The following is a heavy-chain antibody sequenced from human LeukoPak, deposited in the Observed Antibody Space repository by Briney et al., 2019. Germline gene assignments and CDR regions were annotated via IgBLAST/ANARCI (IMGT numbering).Heavy chain of an antibody. J-gene: IGHJ5*02. CDR3: ARQDVVAAATMSLLRHWFDP. CDR1: GDSVSSNSAA. D-gene: IGHD6-13*01. V-gene: IGHV6-1*01. Sequence: SQTLSLTCAISGDSVSSNSAAWSWIRQSPSRGLEWLGRTYYRSKWYNNYAISVKSRITINPDTSKNQFTLQLNSVTATDTALYYCARQDVVAAATMSLLRHWFDPWGQGTLVTVSS. CDR2: TYYRSKWYN.